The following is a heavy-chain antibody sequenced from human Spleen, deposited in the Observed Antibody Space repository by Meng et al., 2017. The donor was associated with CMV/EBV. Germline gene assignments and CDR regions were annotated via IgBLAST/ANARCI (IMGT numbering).Heavy chain of an antibody. CDR1: VSSISRTTYY. Sequence: ETLSLTCTVSVSSISRTTYYWGWIRQPPGKGLEWVSSISGSGDRTYYADSMEGRFTISRDNSKDTLYLQMNSLRAEDTAIYYCAKRPGQWLDLPFDYWGQGTLVTVSS. CDR2: ISGSGDRT. J-gene: IGHJ4*02. D-gene: IGHD6-19*01. V-gene: IGHV3-23*01. CDR3: AKRPGQWLDLPFDY.